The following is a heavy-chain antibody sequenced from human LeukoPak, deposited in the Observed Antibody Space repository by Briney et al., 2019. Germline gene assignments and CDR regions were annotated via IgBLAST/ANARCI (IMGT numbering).Heavy chain of an antibody. D-gene: IGHD4-17*01. CDR3: ATTVTTFGYFDY. V-gene: IGHV1-3*01. CDR1: GYTFTSYA. CDR2: INAGNGNT. Sequence: ASVKVSCKVSGYTFTSYAMHWVRQAPGQRLEWMGWINAGNGNTKYSQKFQGRVTITRDTSASTAYMELSSLRSEDTAVYYCATTVTTFGYFDYWGQGTLVTVSS. J-gene: IGHJ4*02.